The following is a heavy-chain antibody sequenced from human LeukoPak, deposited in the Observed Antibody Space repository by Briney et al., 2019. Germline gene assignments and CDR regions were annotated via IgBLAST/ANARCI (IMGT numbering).Heavy chain of an antibody. J-gene: IGHJ4*02. Sequence: GGSLRLSCAASGFTFDDYAMHWVRQAPGKGLDWVSLISGDGGSTYYADSVKGRFTISRDNSKNSLYLQMNSLRTEDTALYYCAKDMYYYDSSAFDYWGQGTLVTVSS. CDR3: AKDMYYYDSSAFDY. CDR1: GFTFDDYA. D-gene: IGHD3-22*01. V-gene: IGHV3-43*02. CDR2: ISGDGGST.